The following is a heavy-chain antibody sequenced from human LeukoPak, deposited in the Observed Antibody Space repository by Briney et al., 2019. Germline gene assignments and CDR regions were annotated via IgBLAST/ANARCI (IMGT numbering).Heavy chain of an antibody. CDR3: VRSGYNWGFDY. CDR2: ISPNSGDT. J-gene: IGHJ4*02. Sequence: ASVKVSCKASGYTFTAYHMHWVRQAPGQGLEWMGWISPNSGDTGFAQKFQGRVTMTRDTSISTAYLELGRLRSDDTAVYYCVRSGYNWGFDYWGQGTLVTVSS. CDR1: GYTFTAYH. V-gene: IGHV1-2*02. D-gene: IGHD1-1*01.